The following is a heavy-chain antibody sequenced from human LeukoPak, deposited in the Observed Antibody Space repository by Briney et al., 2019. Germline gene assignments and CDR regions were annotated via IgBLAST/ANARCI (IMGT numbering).Heavy chain of an antibody. D-gene: IGHD3/OR15-3a*01. CDR2: INSDGSST. Sequence: PGGSLRLSCAASGFTFSSYWMHRVRQAPGKGLVWVSRINSDGSSTSYADSVKGRFTISRDNAKNTLYLQMNSPRAEDTAVYYCALRWTGALDYWGQGTLVTVSS. CDR3: ALRWTGALDY. CDR1: GFTFSSYW. V-gene: IGHV3-74*01. J-gene: IGHJ4*02.